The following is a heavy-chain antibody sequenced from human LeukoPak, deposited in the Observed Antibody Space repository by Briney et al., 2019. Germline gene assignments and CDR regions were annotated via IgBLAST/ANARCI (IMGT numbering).Heavy chain of an antibody. V-gene: IGHV4-4*02. Sequence: SETLSLTCAASGGSISSNNLWTWVRQPPGKGLEWIGEISHSGSTNYSPSLKSRVTISVDKSKNQFSLKLTSMTAADTAVYYCASAPMMTTVTWGFDYWGQGTLVTVSS. J-gene: IGHJ4*02. CDR3: ASAPMMTTVTWGFDY. D-gene: IGHD4-17*01. CDR2: ISHSGST. CDR1: GGSISSNNL.